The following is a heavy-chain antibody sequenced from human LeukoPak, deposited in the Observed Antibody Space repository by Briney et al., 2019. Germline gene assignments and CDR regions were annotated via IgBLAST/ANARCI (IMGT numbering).Heavy chain of an antibody. CDR1: GGSISGYY. D-gene: IGHD1-7*01. Sequence: PSETLSLTCTVSGGSISGYYWNWIRQSPGKGLEWIGYISDGGIIKSNPSLKSLVTISAYTSKNQVSLKLTPVTAADTAVYYCARSLFNWNYGWFDHWGQGSLVTVSS. V-gene: IGHV4-59*08. CDR3: ARSLFNWNYGWFDH. J-gene: IGHJ5*02. CDR2: ISDGGII.